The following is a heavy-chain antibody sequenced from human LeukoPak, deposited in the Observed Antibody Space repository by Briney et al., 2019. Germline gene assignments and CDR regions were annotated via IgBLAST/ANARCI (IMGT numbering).Heavy chain of an antibody. J-gene: IGHJ5*02. Sequence: GGSLRLSCVASGFNFNTYGMHWVRQAPGKGLEWMASIWYDGTNENYADSVKGRFTISRDHSKNTLYLQMNSLRGEDTAFYYCASLGAFSINHVLRGFDPWGQGTLVTVSS. CDR2: IWYDGTNE. CDR1: GFNFNTYG. CDR3: ASLGAFSINHVLRGFDP. D-gene: IGHD2/OR15-2a*01. V-gene: IGHV3-33*01.